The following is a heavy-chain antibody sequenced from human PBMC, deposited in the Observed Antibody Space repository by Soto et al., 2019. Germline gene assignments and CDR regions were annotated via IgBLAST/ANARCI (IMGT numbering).Heavy chain of an antibody. D-gene: IGHD3-3*01. V-gene: IGHV3-48*01. J-gene: IGHJ4*02. CDR2: ISSSSSTI. CDR1: GFTFSSYS. Sequence: GGSLRLSFAASGFTFSSYSMNWVRQAPGKGLEWVSYISSSSSTIYYADSVKGRFTISRDNAKNSLYLQMNSLRAEDTAVYYCARDSGITIYDFWSGDIDYWGQGTLVTVSS. CDR3: ARDSGITIYDFWSGDIDY.